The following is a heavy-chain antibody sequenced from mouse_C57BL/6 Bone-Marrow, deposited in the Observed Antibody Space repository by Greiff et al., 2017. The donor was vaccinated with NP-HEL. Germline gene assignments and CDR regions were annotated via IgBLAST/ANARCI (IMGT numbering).Heavy chain of an antibody. CDR3: ARGGLRRGKNWDY. D-gene: IGHD2-2*01. CDR1: GYTFTSYG. CDR2: IYPRSGNT. J-gene: IGHJ2*01. Sequence: VQLQQSGAELARPGASVKLSCKAPGYTFTSYGISWVKQRTGQGLEWIGEIYPRSGNTYYNEKFKGKATLTADKSSSTAYMELRSLTSEDSAVYFCARGGLRRGKNWDYWGQGTTLTVSS. V-gene: IGHV1-81*01.